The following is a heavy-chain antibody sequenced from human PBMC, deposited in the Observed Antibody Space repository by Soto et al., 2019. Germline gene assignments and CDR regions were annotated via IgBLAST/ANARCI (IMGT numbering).Heavy chain of an antibody. CDR1: GYTFTSYY. Sequence: ASVKVSCKASGYTFTSYYMHWVRQAPGQGLEWMGIINPSGGSTSYAQKFQGRVTMTRDTSTSTVYMELSSLRSEDTAVYYCARDFHGYSVAMPHRFDYWGQGTLVTVSS. D-gene: IGHD4-4*01. J-gene: IGHJ4*02. CDR2: INPSGGST. V-gene: IGHV1-46*01. CDR3: ARDFHGYSVAMPHRFDY.